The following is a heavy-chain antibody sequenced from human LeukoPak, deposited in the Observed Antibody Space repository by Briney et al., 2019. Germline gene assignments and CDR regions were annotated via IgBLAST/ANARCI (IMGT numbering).Heavy chain of an antibody. CDR3: ARDLMVRGVPFDP. Sequence: SSLKVSCKASGGTFSSYAISWVRQAPGQGLEWMGGIIPIFGTANYTQKFQCRVTITADESTSTAYMELSSLRSEDTAVYYWARDLMVRGVPFDPWGQGTLVTVSS. J-gene: IGHJ5*02. CDR2: IIPIFGTA. D-gene: IGHD3-10*01. CDR1: GGTFSSYA. V-gene: IGHV1-69*01.